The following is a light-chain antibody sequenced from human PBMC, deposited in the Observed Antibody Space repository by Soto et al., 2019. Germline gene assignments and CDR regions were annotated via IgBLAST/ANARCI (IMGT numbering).Light chain of an antibody. V-gene: IGLV2-14*01. J-gene: IGLJ3*02. CDR3: SSYTTTSTLV. CDR1: NRDVGSYNL. CDR2: EVR. Sequence: QSALTQPVSVSGYPGQSITSACTGTNRDVGSYNLVSWYQQRPGEAPKLIISEVRNRPSGISYRFTGSKSGNTASLTISGLQAEDEADYYCSSYTTTSTLVFGGGTKVTVL.